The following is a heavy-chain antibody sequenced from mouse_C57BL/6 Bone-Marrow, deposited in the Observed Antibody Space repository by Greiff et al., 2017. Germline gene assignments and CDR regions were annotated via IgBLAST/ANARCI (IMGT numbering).Heavy chain of an antibody. CDR2: IYPRSGNT. J-gene: IGHJ2*01. V-gene: IGHV1-81*01. CDR3: ARRIYYLPDY. Sequence: VQGVESGAELARPGASVKLSCKASGYTFTSYGISWVKQRTGQGLEWIGEIYPRSGNTYYNEKFKGKATLTADKSSSTAYMELRSLTSEDSAVYFCARRIYYLPDYWGQGTTLTVSS. D-gene: IGHD1-1*01. CDR1: GYTFTSYG.